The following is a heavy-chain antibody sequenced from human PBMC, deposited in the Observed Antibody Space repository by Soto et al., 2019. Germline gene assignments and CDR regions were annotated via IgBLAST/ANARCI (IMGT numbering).Heavy chain of an antibody. J-gene: IGHJ5*02. V-gene: IGHV4-31*01. CDR1: GGSISSGCYF. CDR2: IYYSGNT. CDR3: ASDPTP. Sequence: QVQLQESGPGLVKPSQTLSLTCTVSGGSISSGCYFLSWIRQQPGKGLEWIGYIYYSGNTYYNPSLKIQVTISVETYTNQFSRTLSTLNAANTSLYECASDPTPWGQGTLVTLSS.